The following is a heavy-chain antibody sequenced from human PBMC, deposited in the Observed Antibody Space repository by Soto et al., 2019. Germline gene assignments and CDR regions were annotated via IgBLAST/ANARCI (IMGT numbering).Heavy chain of an antibody. Sequence: SSETLSLTCTVSGGSISSSSYYWGWIRQPPGKGLEWIGSIYYSGSTYYNPSLKSRVTISVDTSKNQFSLKLSSVTAADTAVYYCESPPRGAAGMTPDYWGQGTLVTVSS. CDR3: ESPPRGAAGMTPDY. D-gene: IGHD6-13*01. V-gene: IGHV4-39*01. J-gene: IGHJ4*02. CDR1: GGSISSSSYY. CDR2: IYYSGST.